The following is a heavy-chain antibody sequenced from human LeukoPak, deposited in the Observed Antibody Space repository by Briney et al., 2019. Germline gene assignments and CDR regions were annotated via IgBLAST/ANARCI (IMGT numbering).Heavy chain of an antibody. CDR1: GGSISSSSYY. J-gene: IGHJ4*02. CDR3: ATDRGLRYFEF. D-gene: IGHD3-9*01. Sequence: SETLSLTCTVSGGSISSSSYYWGWIRQPPGKGLEWIGCIYYSGTTNYNPSLKSRVTISVDTSKNQFSLNLSSVTAADTAVYYCATDRGLRYFEFWGQGTLVIVSS. CDR2: IYYSGTT. V-gene: IGHV4-61*01.